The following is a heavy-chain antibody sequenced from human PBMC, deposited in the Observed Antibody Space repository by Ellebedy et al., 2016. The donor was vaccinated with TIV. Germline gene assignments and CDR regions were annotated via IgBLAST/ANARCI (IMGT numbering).Heavy chain of an antibody. J-gene: IGHJ4*02. CDR2: IDPSDSDT. CDR1: GYSFTNYW. D-gene: IGHD2/OR15-2a*01. V-gene: IGHV5-10-1*01. Sequence: GGSLRLXXKGSGYSFTNYWLNWVRQMPGKGLEWMGRIDPSDSDTDYSPSFRGHVTISVDRSISTAYLQWSSLKATDTAIYYCASLNFRVGTSYWGQGTLVTVSS. CDR3: ASLNFRVGTSY.